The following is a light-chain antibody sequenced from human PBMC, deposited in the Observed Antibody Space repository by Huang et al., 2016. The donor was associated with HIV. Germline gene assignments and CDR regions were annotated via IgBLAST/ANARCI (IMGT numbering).Light chain of an antibody. J-gene: IGKJ2*01. CDR2: DTS. CDR3: QQYNYWPPYT. Sequence: EIVMTQSPATLSVSPGERATLSCRASQSVSRHLAWYQQKPGQSPRRLIYDTSTRATGIPARFSGSGSGTEFTLTISSLQSEDFAVYFCQQYNYWPPYTFGQGTKVEIK. V-gene: IGKV3-15*01. CDR1: QSVSRH.